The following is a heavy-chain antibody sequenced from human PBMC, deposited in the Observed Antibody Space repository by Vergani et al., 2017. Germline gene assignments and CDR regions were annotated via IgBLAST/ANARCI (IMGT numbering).Heavy chain of an antibody. CDR3: ARAVVLVVPEGYHYYYYMDV. J-gene: IGHJ6*03. CDR1: GASVNSYY. D-gene: IGHD3-22*01. V-gene: IGHV4-59*02. Sequence: QVKLQESGPGLVKPSETLSLTCTVSGASVNSYYWSWIRQPPGKGLEWMGYVSFRGDTLYDPSVKGRMTISLNTSSNQFSLYLTSVTAADTAVYYCARAVVLVVPEGYHYYYYMDVWGKGTTVTVSS. CDR2: VSFRGDT.